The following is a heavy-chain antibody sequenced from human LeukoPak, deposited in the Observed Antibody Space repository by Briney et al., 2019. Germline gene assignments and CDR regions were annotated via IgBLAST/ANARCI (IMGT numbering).Heavy chain of an antibody. CDR2: TYYRSKWYN. CDR1: GDIVSSNSAA. V-gene: IGHV6-1*01. Sequence: SQTLSLTCAISGDIVSSNSAAWNWIRQSPSRGLEWLGRTYYRSKWYNDFAISVKSRITINPDTSKNQFSLQLNSVTPEDTAVYYCARGQWLVEGYFDYWGQGTLVTVSS. CDR3: ARGQWLVEGYFDY. D-gene: IGHD6-19*01. J-gene: IGHJ4*02.